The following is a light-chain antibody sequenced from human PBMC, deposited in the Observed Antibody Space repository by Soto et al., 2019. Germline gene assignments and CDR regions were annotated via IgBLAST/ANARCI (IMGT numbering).Light chain of an antibody. J-gene: IGLJ2*01. CDR3: QSYDKTLSVV. Sequence: QSVLTQPPSVSGAPGQRVTISCTGSNSNIGASYGVHWYQQLPGTAPKLLIYGNTNRPSGIPDRFSGSKSGTSASLAITGLQAEDEADYYCQSYDKTLSVVFGGGTKVTVL. V-gene: IGLV1-40*01. CDR2: GNT. CDR1: NSNIGASYG.